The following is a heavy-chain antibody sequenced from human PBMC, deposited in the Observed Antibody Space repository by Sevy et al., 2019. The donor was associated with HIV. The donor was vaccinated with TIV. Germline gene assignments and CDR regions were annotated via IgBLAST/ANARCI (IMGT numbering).Heavy chain of an antibody. CDR1: GYTFTSYG. V-gene: IGHV1-18*01. Sequence: ASVKVSCKASGYTFTSYGISWVRQAPGQGLEWMGWISAYTGSTHYAPKLQGRVTMTTDTSTSTAYMELRSLRSDDTALYYCARDSDSSGWYEVDCWGRGTLVTVSS. J-gene: IGHJ4*02. D-gene: IGHD6-19*01. CDR3: ARDSDSSGWYEVDC. CDR2: ISAYTGST.